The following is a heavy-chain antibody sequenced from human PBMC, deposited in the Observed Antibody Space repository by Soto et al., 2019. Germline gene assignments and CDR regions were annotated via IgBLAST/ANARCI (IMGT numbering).Heavy chain of an antibody. D-gene: IGHD6-13*01. CDR1: GGSFSGYY. CDR2: INHSGST. Sequence: SETLSLTCAVDGGSFSGYYWSWIRQPPGKGLEWIGEINHSGSTNYNPSLKSRVTISVDTSKNQFSLKLSSVTAADTAVYYCARGIAAAGTWGLSYFDYWGQGTLVTVSS. J-gene: IGHJ4*02. CDR3: ARGIAAAGTWGLSYFDY. V-gene: IGHV4-34*01.